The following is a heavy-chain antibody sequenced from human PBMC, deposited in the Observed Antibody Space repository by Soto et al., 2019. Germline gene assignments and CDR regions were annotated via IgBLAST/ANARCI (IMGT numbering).Heavy chain of an antibody. CDR3: ARGLRTGYSGYDMYDY. D-gene: IGHD5-12*01. Sequence: QVQLQESGPGLVKPSQTLSLTCTVSGGSISSGGYYWSWIRQHPGKGLEWIGYIYYSGTTYYNPSLKSRVTISVDTSKNQFSLKLSSVTAADTAVYYCARGLRTGYSGYDMYDYWGQGTLVTVSS. V-gene: IGHV4-31*03. CDR1: GGSISSGGYY. CDR2: IYYSGTT. J-gene: IGHJ4*02.